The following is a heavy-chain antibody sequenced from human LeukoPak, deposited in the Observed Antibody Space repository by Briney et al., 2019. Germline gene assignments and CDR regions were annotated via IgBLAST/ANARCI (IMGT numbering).Heavy chain of an antibody. CDR3: ASVPIFGVAIIDDY. CDR1: GFTFSSYS. V-gene: IGHV3-21*01. Sequence: GGSLRLSCAASGFTFSSYSMNWVRQAPGKGLEWVSSISSSSSYIYYADSVKGRFTISRDNAKNSLYLQMNSLRAEDTAVYYCASVPIFGVAIIDDYWGQGTLVTVSS. D-gene: IGHD3-3*01. J-gene: IGHJ4*02. CDR2: ISSSSSYI.